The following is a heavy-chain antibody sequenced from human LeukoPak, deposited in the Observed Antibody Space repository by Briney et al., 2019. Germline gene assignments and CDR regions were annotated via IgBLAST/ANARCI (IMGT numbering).Heavy chain of an antibody. D-gene: IGHD3-22*01. CDR1: GGSFIGYY. V-gene: IGHV4-34*01. CDR3: ALAPQGGYYGDY. CDR2: INHSGST. Sequence: SETLSLTCAVYGGSFIGYYWSWIRQPPGKGLEWIGEINHSGSTNYNPSLKSRVTISVDTSKNQFSLKLSSVTAADTAVYYCALAPQGGYYGDYWGQGTLVTVSS. J-gene: IGHJ4*02.